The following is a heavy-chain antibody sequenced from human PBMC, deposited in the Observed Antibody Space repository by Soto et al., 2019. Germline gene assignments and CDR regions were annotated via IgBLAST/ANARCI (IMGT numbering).Heavy chain of an antibody. J-gene: IGHJ4*02. CDR1: GYDFTTFW. V-gene: IGHV5-51*01. CDR3: ARQIYDSDSGPNFQYYFDS. CDR2: VYPGDSET. D-gene: IGHD3-22*01. Sequence: GESLKISCQGGGYDFTTFWIAWVRQMPGKGLEWMGIVYPGDSETRYSPSFQGQVTISADKSTNTAYLQWTSLKASDTAMYYCARQIYDSDSGPNFQYYFDSWGQGTLVTVSS.